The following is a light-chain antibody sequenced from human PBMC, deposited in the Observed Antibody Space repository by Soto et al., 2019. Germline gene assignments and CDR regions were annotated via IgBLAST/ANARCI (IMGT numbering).Light chain of an antibody. CDR2: GAS. J-gene: IGKJ1*01. CDR3: QQYGSSPPGT. Sequence: EIVLTQSPGTLSLSPGERATLSCRASQSVSSSYLAWYQQKPGQAPRLLIYGASSRATGIPDRFSGSGSGTDFTLTISRLEPEDFAVYYCQQYGSSPPGTFGQVTNVDIK. V-gene: IGKV3-20*01. CDR1: QSVSSSY.